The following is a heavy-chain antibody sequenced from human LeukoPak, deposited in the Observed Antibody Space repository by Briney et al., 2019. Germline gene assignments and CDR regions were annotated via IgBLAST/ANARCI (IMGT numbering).Heavy chain of an antibody. CDR3: AKGSYGDYRVANY. D-gene: IGHD4-17*01. V-gene: IGHV3-23*01. Sequence: PGGSLRLSCEGSGFTFNIYAMCWVRQVPGKGLEWVSCISDSGGSTNSADSVKGRFTISRDNSKNTLYLHMNSLRAEGTAIYYCAKGSYGDYRVANYWGQGTLVTVSS. CDR1: GFTFNIYA. CDR2: ISDSGGST. J-gene: IGHJ4*02.